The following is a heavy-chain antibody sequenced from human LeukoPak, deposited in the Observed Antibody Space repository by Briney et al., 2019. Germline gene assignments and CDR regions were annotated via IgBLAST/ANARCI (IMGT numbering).Heavy chain of an antibody. CDR1: GFTFSDYY. CDR2: ISSSGGTI. J-gene: IGHJ4*02. V-gene: IGHV3-11*04. CDR3: ATGPSGYFFNY. Sequence: PVGSLRLSCAASGFTFSDYYMTWIRQAPGQGPEWISYISSSGGTIFYADSVKGRFTISRDNAKNSVYLQMNSLRAEDTAVYYCATGPSGYFFNYWGQGTLVTVSS. D-gene: IGHD2-8*02.